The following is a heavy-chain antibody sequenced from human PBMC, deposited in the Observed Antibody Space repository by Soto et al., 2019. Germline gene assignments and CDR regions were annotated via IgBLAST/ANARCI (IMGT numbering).Heavy chain of an antibody. J-gene: IGHJ6*02. CDR1: GFTFSSYA. D-gene: IGHD6-6*01. CDR2: ISGSGGST. V-gene: IGHV3-23*01. CDR3: AKNPEYSSFYGMDV. Sequence: EVQLLESGGGLVQPGGSLRLSRAASGFTFSSYAMSWVRQAPGKGLEWVSAISGSGGSTYYADSVKGRFTISRDNSKNTLYLQMNSLRAEDTAVYYCAKNPEYSSFYGMDVWGQGTTVTVSS.